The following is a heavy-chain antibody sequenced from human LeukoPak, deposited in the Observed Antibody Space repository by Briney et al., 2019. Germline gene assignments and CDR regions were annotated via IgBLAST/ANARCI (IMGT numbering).Heavy chain of an antibody. CDR2: IIPIFGTA. D-gene: IGHD3-10*01. CDR1: GGTFTIYA. V-gene: IGHV1-69*06. CDR3: ARDRYGSGSYPAFDI. Sequence: SVKVSFKASGGTFTIYAISWVRQAPGQGLEWMGGIIPIFGTANYAQKFQGRVTITADKSTSTAYMELSSLRSEDTAVYYCARDRYGSGSYPAFDIWGQGTMVTVSS. J-gene: IGHJ3*02.